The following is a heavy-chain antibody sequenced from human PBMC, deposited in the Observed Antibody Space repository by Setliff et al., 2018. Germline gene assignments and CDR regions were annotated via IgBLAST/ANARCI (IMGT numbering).Heavy chain of an antibody. Sequence: QPGGSLRLSCAASGFTFSNFWMTWVRQAPGKGLEWVANIKQDGSEKYYVDSVKGRFTISRDNVKNSLYLQMSSLRAEDTAVYYCAKPTTVTTTHYYYYMDVWGKGTTVTVSS. D-gene: IGHD4-4*01. CDR1: GFTFSNFW. CDR3: AKPTTVTTTHYYYYMDV. V-gene: IGHV3-7*03. J-gene: IGHJ6*03. CDR2: IKQDGSEK.